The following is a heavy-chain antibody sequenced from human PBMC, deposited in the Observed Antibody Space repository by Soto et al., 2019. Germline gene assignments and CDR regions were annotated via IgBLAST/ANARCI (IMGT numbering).Heavy chain of an antibody. CDR1: GYTFTGYY. CDR2: INPNSGGT. Sequence: GASVKVSCKASGYTFTGYYMHWVRQATGQGREWMGWINPNSGGTNYAQKFQGWVTMTRDTSISTAYMELRRMRSDDTAVYYCARGIRGYCSSTSCYRLDWFGPWGQGTLVTV. J-gene: IGHJ5*02. V-gene: IGHV1-2*04. CDR3: ARGIRGYCSSTSCYRLDWFGP. D-gene: IGHD2-2*01.